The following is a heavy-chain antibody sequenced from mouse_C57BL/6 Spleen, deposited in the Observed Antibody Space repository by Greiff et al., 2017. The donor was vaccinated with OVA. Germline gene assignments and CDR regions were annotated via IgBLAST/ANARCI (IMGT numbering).Heavy chain of an antibody. CDR3: ARGFFAWFAY. V-gene: IGHV1-64*01. J-gene: IGHJ3*01. CDR1: GYTFTSYW. Sequence: QVQRQEPGAELVPPVSSVKLSCKASGYTFTSYWMHWVKQRPGQGLEWIGMIHPNSGSTNYNEKFKSKATLTVDKSSSTAYMQLSSLTSEDSAVYYCARGFFAWFAYWGQGTLVTVSA. CDR2: IHPNSGST.